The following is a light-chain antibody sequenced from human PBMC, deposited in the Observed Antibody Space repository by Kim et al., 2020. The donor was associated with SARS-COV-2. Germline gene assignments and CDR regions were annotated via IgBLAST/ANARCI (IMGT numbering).Light chain of an antibody. V-gene: IGKV3D-20*01. CDR1: QSVSSSY. CDR2: DAS. CDR3: KQYGSSSLT. Sequence: EIVLTQSPATLSLSPGERATLSCGASQSVSSSYLAWYQQKPGLAPRLLIYDASGRATGIPVRFSGSGSGTDFTLTISRLDPEDFAVYYCKQYGSSSLTFGGGTKVDIK. J-gene: IGKJ4*01.